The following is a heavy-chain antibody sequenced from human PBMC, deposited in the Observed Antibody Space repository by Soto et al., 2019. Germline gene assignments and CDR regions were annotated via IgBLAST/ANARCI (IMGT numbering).Heavy chain of an antibody. V-gene: IGHV3-23*01. CDR2: ISGSGGST. Sequence: GRSLRLSCAASGFTFSSDAMSWVRQAPGKGLEWVSAISGSGGSTYYADSGRGRFTISRDNSKNTLYLQMNSLRAEDTAVYYCAKEDYFWSRRGAMDVWGQGTTVTVSS. J-gene: IGHJ6*02. D-gene: IGHD3-3*01. CDR1: GFTFSSDA. CDR3: AKEDYFWSRRGAMDV.